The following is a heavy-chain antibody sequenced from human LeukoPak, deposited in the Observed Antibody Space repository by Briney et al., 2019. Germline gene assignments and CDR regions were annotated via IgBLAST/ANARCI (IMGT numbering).Heavy chain of an antibody. CDR3: ARGRGSGSRWGGAFDI. CDR2: ISSSSTYT. Sequence: GGSLRLSCAASKFTFSNYYMSWSRHAPGKGLEWVSYISSSSTYTDYADSVKGQFTISRDNAKNSLYLQMNSLRAEDTAVYYCARGRGSGSRWGGAFDIWGQGTVVTVSS. J-gene: IGHJ3*02. D-gene: IGHD3-10*01. CDR1: KFTFSNYY. V-gene: IGHV3-11*05.